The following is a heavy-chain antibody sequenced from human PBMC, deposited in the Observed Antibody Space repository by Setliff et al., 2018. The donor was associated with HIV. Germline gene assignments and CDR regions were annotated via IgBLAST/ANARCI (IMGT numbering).Heavy chain of an antibody. Sequence: SETLSLTCTVSGGSITSSYWSWIRQPAGKGLEWIGRIYTSGSTNYNPSLKSRVTMSIDTSKNQFSLKMTSVTAADTAVYYCAGEAWTSYRSSSGYYYHYMDVWGKGTTVTVSS. D-gene: IGHD6-6*01. CDR2: IYTSGST. V-gene: IGHV4-4*07. J-gene: IGHJ6*03. CDR3: AGEAWTSYRSSSGYYYHYMDV. CDR1: GGSITSSY.